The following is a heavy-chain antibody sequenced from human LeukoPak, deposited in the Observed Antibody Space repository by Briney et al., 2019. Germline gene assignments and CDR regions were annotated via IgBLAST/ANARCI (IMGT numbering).Heavy chain of an antibody. Sequence: PSETLSLTCAVYGGSFSGYYWSWIRQAPGKGLEWVSYISSSSSYTNYADSVKGRFTISRDNAKNSLYLQMNSLRAEDTAVYYCARDWSDPVGVHEWFDPWGQGTLVTVSS. V-gene: IGHV3-11*06. D-gene: IGHD1-26*01. CDR3: ARDWSDPVGVHEWFDP. CDR1: GGSFSGYY. CDR2: ISSSSSYT. J-gene: IGHJ5*02.